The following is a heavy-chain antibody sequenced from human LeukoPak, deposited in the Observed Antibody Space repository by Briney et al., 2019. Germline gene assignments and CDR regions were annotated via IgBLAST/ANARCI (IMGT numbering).Heavy chain of an antibody. CDR3: ARNLRGSGYGTNAFDI. Sequence: GESLKISCKGSGYSFTSYWIGWVRQMPGKGLEWMGIIYPGDSDTRYSPSFQGQVTISADKSISTAYLHWSSLKASDTAMYYCARNLRGSGYGTNAFDIWGQGTLVTVSS. CDR1: GYSFTSYW. J-gene: IGHJ3*02. CDR2: IYPGDSDT. V-gene: IGHV5-51*01. D-gene: IGHD1/OR15-1a*01.